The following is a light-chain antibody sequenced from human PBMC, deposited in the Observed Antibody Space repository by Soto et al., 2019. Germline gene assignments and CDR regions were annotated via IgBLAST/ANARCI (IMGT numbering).Light chain of an antibody. Sequence: EIVMTQSPATLSVSPGERATLSCRASQSVSILLAWYQQKPGQAPRXLIHGATTRATGIPARFSASESGTELTITVSSLQAEDAEVYYGQQYYTTPPTFGLGTKVDIK. CDR2: GAT. V-gene: IGKV3-15*01. J-gene: IGKJ1*01. CDR1: QSVSIL. CDR3: QQYYTTPPT.